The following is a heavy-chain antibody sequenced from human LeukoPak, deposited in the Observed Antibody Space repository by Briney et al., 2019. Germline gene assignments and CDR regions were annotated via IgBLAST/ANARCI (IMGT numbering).Heavy chain of an antibody. CDR1: GGSISSGGYY. Sequence: PSQTLSLTCTVSGGSISSGGYYWRWLRQHPGKGLGWIGYIYYSGSTYYNPSLKSRVTISVDTSKNQFSLKLSSVTAADTAVYYCAREQRYSGYRYWGQGTLVTVSS. J-gene: IGHJ4*02. V-gene: IGHV4-31*03. CDR3: AREQRYSGYRY. CDR2: IYYSGST. D-gene: IGHD5-12*01.